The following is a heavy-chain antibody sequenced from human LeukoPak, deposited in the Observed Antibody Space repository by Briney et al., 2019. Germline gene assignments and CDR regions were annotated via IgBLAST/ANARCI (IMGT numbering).Heavy chain of an antibody. D-gene: IGHD6-6*01. CDR1: GGSISSYY. V-gene: IGHV4-4*09. Sequence: SETLSLTCTVSGGSISSYYWSWIRQPPGKGLEWIGYIYTSGSTNYNPSLKSRVTISVDTSKNQFSLKLSSVTAADTAVYYCAIPPPYSSSSDYYYYYMVVWGKGTTVSVSS. J-gene: IGHJ6*03. CDR3: AIPPPYSSSSDYYYYYMVV. CDR2: IYTSGST.